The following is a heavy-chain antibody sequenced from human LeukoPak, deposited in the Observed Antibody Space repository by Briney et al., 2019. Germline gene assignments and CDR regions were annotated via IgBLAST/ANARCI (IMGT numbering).Heavy chain of an antibody. CDR2: MNPNSGNT. CDR1: GYTFTTYD. J-gene: IGHJ4*02. V-gene: IGHV1-8*01. Sequence: GPVKVSCKASGYTFTTYDINWARQATGQGLEWMGWMNPNSGNTGYAQRFQGRVTMTRNTSINTAYMELSSLTSEDTAVYYCARETTIPPYYFDYWGLGTLVTVSS. D-gene: IGHD3-9*01. CDR3: ARETTIPPYYFDY.